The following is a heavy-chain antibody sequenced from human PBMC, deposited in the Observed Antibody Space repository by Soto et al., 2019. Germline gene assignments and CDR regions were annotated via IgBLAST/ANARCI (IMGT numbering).Heavy chain of an antibody. CDR1: GFTFSRVR. D-gene: IGHD5-18*01. V-gene: IGHV3-23*01. CDR3: ARGDSAYSNRSPAFDF. J-gene: IGHJ4*02. CDR2: IPGRGSNT. Sequence: GFTFSRVRMAWFRQTPGKGLEWVSAIPGRGSNTYYADSVKGRFFISRDNSKNTLYLQMNSLRAEDTAVYYCARGDSAYSNRSPAFDFWGQRTLVTVSS.